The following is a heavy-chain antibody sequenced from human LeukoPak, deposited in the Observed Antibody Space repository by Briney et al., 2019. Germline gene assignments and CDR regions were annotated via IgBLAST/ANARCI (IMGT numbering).Heavy chain of an antibody. CDR2: IKQDGSEK. J-gene: IGHJ4*02. D-gene: IGHD1-26*01. CDR1: GFTFSTSW. V-gene: IGHV3-7*04. CDR3: ARAAYTGSPTSFDY. Sequence: GGSLRLSCAASGFTFSTSWMSWVRQAPGKGLEWVATIKQDGSEKYYVDSVKGRFTISRDNAKISLYLQMTSLRAEDTAVYYCARAAYTGSPTSFDYWGQGTLATVSS.